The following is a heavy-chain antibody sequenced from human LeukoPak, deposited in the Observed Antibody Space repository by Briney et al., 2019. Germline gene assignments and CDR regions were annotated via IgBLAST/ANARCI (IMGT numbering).Heavy chain of an antibody. D-gene: IGHD1-26*01. CDR2: ISSSGSTI. CDR1: GFTFSSYS. Sequence: PGGSLRLSCAASGFTFSSYSMNWVRQAPGKGLEWVSYISSSGSTIYYADSVKGRFTISRDNAKNSLYLQMNRLRAEDTAVYYCASLSGSYFDYWGQGTLVTVSS. V-gene: IGHV3-48*04. J-gene: IGHJ4*02. CDR3: ASLSGSYFDY.